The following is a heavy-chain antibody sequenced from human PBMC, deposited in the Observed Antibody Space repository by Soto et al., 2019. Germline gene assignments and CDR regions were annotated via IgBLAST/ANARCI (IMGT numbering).Heavy chain of an antibody. D-gene: IGHD1-26*01. Sequence: SVKVSCKASGGTFSSYAISWVRQAPGQGLEWMGGIIPIFGTANYAQKFQGRVTITADESTSTAYMELSSLRSEDTAVYYCAVRLLYSGSYYYYGMDVWGQGTTVTVSS. CDR3: AVRLLYSGSYYYYGMDV. CDR2: IIPIFGTA. J-gene: IGHJ6*02. CDR1: GGTFSSYA. V-gene: IGHV1-69*13.